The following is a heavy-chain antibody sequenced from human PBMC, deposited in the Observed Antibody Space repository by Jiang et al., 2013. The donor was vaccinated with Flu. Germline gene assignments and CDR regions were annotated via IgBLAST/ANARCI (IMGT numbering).Heavy chain of an antibody. V-gene: IGHV4-34*01. CDR1: GGSFSGYY. CDR3: ASGPNYDSSGYYDY. D-gene: IGHD3-22*01. Sequence: ELLKPSETLSLTCAVYGGSFSGYYWSWIRQPPGKGLEWIGEINHSGSTNYNPSLKSRVTISVDTSKNQFSLKLSSVTAADTAVYYCASGPNYDSSGYYDYWGQGTLVTVSS. CDR2: INHSGST. J-gene: IGHJ4*02.